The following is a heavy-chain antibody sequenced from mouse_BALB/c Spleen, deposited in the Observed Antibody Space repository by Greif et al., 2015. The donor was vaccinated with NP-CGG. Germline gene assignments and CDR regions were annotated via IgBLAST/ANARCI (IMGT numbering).Heavy chain of an antibody. CDR1: GYTFTSYW. CDR2: INPSTGYT. J-gene: IGHJ2*01. D-gene: IGHD3-2*01. CDR3: ARRDSSGYGY. V-gene: IGHV1-7*01. Sequence: QVQLQQSGAELAKPGASVKMSCKASGYTFTSYWMHWVKQRPGQGLEWIGYINPSTGYTEYNQKFKDKATLTADKSSSTAYMQLSSLTSEDSAVHYCARRDSSGYGYWGQGTTLTVSS.